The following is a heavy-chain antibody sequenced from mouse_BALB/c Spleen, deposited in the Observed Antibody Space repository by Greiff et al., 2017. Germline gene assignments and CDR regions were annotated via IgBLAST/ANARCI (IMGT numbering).Heavy chain of an antibody. CDR1: GFSLTGYG. D-gene: IGHD2-10*02. CDR2: IWGDGST. CDR3: AREYGNRGFAY. Sequence: QVQLKESGPGLVAPSQSLSITCTVSGFSLTGYGVNWVRQPPGKGLEWLGMIWGDGSTDYNSALKSRLSISKDNSKSQVFLKMNSLQTDDTARYYCAREYGNRGFAYWGQGTLVTVSA. J-gene: IGHJ3*01. V-gene: IGHV2-6-7*01.